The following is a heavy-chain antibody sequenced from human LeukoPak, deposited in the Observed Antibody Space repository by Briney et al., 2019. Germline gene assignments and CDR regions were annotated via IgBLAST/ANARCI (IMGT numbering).Heavy chain of an antibody. CDR2: INQDETEK. V-gene: IGHV3-7*01. J-gene: IGHJ5*02. D-gene: IGHD1-26*01. Sequence: GGSLRLSCAVSGFTFTNYWMTWVRQAPGKGLEWVANINQDETEKFYVDSVVGRFTISRDNGKNFLYLQMNSLRAEDTAVYYCAKSGGFFDTWGQGALVTVSS. CDR3: AKSGGFFDT. CDR1: GFTFTNYW.